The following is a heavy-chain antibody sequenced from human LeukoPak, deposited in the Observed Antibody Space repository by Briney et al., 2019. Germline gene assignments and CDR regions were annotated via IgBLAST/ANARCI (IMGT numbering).Heavy chain of an antibody. V-gene: IGHV4-30-4*01. J-gene: IGHJ3*02. CDR2: IYYSGST. Sequence: PSETLSLTCTVSGGSISSGVYYWSWIRQPPGKGLEWIGDIYYSGSTYYNPSLKSRATISVYTSKNQFSLKLSSVSAADTPVYYCVRDTRYYDTSGYPASDMWGQGTMVTVSS. CDR3: VRDTRYYDTSGYPASDM. CDR1: GGSISSGVYY. D-gene: IGHD3-22*01.